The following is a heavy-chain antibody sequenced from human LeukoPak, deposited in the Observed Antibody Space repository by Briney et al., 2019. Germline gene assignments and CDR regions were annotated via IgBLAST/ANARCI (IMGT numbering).Heavy chain of an antibody. CDR3: ARRGPDGNYGSDY. CDR2: SRNKANSYTT. CDR1: GFTFSDHY. J-gene: IGHJ4*02. Sequence: PGRSLRLSCAASGFTFSDHYMDWVRQAPGKGLEWVGRSRNKANSYTTEYAASVTGRFTILRDDSKNLVFLQMNSLKTEDTAVYYCARRGPDGNYGSDYWGQGTLVTVSS. V-gene: IGHV3-72*01. D-gene: IGHD3-22*01.